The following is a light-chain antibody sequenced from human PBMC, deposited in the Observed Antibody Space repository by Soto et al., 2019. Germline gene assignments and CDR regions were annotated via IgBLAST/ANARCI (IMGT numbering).Light chain of an antibody. CDR2: DAS. J-gene: IGKJ1*01. CDR1: QSVTNNY. CDR3: QQHGSSPWT. V-gene: IGKV3D-20*01. Sequence: EIVLTQSPATLALSPGDRATLSCGASQSVTNNYLAWYQHKPGLAPRVLIYDASRRATGIPDRFSGSGSGTDFTLTISRLEPEDFAVYYCQQHGSSPWTFGQGTKVETK.